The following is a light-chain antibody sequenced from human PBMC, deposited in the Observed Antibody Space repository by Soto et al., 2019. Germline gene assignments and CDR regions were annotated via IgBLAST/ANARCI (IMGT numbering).Light chain of an antibody. CDR3: SSYAGSNGVL. J-gene: IGLJ2*01. CDR1: SSDVGGYLY. Sequence: QSALTQPPSASGSPGQSVTISCTGTSSDVGGYLYVSWYQHHPGKAPKLMIYEVSKRPSGVPDRFSGSKSGNTASLTVSGLHPEDEADYYCSSYAGSNGVLFGGGTKLTVL. CDR2: EVS. V-gene: IGLV2-8*01.